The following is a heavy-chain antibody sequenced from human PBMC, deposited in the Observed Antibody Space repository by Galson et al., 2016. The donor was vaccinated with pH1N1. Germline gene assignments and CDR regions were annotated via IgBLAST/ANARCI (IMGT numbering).Heavy chain of an antibody. Sequence: IYISGSTSYNLSLKSRVTILLDTSKDQFSLRLSSVTAADTAVYYCARPAGLEYNSFAGSYYYMDVWGKGTTVTVSS. CDR3: ARPAGLEYNSFAGSYYYMDV. V-gene: IGHV4-4*09. D-gene: IGHD6-6*01. J-gene: IGHJ6*03. CDR2: IYISGST.